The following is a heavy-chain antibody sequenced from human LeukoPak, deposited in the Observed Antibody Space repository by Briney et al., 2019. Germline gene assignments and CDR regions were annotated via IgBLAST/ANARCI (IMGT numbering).Heavy chain of an antibody. CDR2: ISGSGGST. V-gene: IGHV3-23*01. J-gene: IGHJ4*02. D-gene: IGHD3-3*01. Sequence: GGSLRLSCTASGFTFGNNVMNWVRQAPGKGLEWASAISGSGGSTYYADSVKGRFTISRDNSKNTLYLQMNSLRAEDTAVYYCAVSRAIFGVVIDYWGQGTLVTVSS. CDR1: GFTFGNNV. CDR3: AVSRAIFGVVIDY.